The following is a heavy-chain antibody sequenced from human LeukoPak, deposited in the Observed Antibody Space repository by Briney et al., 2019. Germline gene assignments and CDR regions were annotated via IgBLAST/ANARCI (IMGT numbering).Heavy chain of an antibody. V-gene: IGHV4-39*01. CDR1: GGSISSSSYY. CDR2: IYYSGST. J-gene: IGHJ4*02. Sequence: SETLSLTCTVSGGSISSSSYYSGWIRQPPGKGLEWIGSIYYSGSTYYNPSLKSRVTISVDTSKNQFSLKLSSVTAADTAVYYCARLIRSGSYPVDYWGQGTLVTVSS. D-gene: IGHD1-26*01. CDR3: ARLIRSGSYPVDY.